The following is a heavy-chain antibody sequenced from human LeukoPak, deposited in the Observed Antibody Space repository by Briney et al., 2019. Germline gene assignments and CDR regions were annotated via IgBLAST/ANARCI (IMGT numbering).Heavy chain of an antibody. D-gene: IGHD6-13*01. V-gene: IGHV3-9*01. CDR3: AKARGAAAPFDY. CDR2: ISWNSGSI. CDR1: GFTFDDYA. Sequence: GRSLRLSCAASGFTFDDYAMHWVRQAPGKGLEWVSGISWNSGSIGYADSVKGRFTTSRDNAKNSLYLQMNSLRAEDTALYYCAKARGAAAPFDYWGQGTLVTVSS. J-gene: IGHJ4*02.